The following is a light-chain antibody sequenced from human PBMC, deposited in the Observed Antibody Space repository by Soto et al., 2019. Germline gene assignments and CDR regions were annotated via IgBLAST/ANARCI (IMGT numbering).Light chain of an antibody. CDR1: QSVKSSNH. CDR3: QQYGDTPPT. J-gene: IGKJ1*01. V-gene: IGKV3-20*01. Sequence: EIVLTQSPGTLSLSPGERATLSCRASQSVKSSNHLAWYQQTPGQAPRLLIYGASSRATGIPDRFRGSGAGTAFTLPISSLEPEDFAMYYCQQYGDTPPTFAQGPKVDIK. CDR2: GAS.